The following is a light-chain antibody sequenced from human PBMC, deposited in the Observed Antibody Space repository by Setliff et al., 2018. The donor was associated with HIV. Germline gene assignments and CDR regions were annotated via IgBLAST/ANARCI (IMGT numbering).Light chain of an antibody. J-gene: IGLJ1*01. CDR1: SSDVGDYDY. CDR3: SSYTRGNFV. Sequence: QSALTQPASVSGSPGQSITISCTGTSSDVGDYDYVSWFQQFPDEAPKLIIYDVNKRPSRVPGRFSGSKSGNTASLTISGLQTEDEADYYCSSYTRGNFVFGTGTKVTV. CDR2: DVN. V-gene: IGLV2-14*01.